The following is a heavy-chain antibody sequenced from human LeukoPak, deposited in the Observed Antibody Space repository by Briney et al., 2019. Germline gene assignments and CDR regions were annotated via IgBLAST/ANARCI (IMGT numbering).Heavy chain of an antibody. D-gene: IGHD2/OR15-2a*01. CDR1: GFTFSSYW. CDR3: ARGGGRHVEY. J-gene: IGHJ4*02. V-gene: IGHV3-7*05. Sequence: PGGSLRLSCAASGFTFSSYWMSWVPQGPGKGLEWVANIKEDGSEKNYVDSVKGRFTISRDNAKNSLYLQMNSLRAEDTAVYYCARGGGRHVEYWGQGNLVTVSS. CDR2: IKEDGSEK.